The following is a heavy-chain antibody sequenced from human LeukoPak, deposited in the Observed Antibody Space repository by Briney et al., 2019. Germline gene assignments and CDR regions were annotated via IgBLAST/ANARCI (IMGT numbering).Heavy chain of an antibody. V-gene: IGHV3-73*01. CDR3: ITRGVVVATDDAFDI. J-gene: IGHJ3*02. Sequence: PGGSLRLSCAASGFTFSDSAMHWVRQASGKGLEWVGRIRSKANSYATEYAASVKGRFTISRDESKKTVYLQMNSLKTEDTALYYCITRGVVVATDDAFDIWGQGTLVTVSS. D-gene: IGHD2-15*01. CDR2: IRSKANSYAT. CDR1: GFTFSDSA.